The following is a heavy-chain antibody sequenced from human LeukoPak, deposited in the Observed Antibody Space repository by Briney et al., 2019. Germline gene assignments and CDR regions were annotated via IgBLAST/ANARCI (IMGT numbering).Heavy chain of an antibody. CDR1: GGSFSAYY. CDR3: APRGDIEHSYVYGKWFDP. V-gene: IGHV4-34*01. Sequence: SETLSLTCAVYGGSFSAYYWTWIRQPPGKGLEWIGEINHSGSSNYNSSLRSRVTISVDTSYKQFSLRLSSVTAADTAVYYCAPRGDIEHSYVYGKWFDPWGQGTRVTVS. D-gene: IGHD5-18*01. CDR2: INHSGSS. J-gene: IGHJ5*02.